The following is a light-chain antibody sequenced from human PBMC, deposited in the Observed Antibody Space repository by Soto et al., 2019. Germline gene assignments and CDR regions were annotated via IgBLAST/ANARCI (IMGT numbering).Light chain of an antibody. CDR3: QQYDSSPPFALT. Sequence: EIVLTQSPGTLSLSPWERATLSCRASQSVSNNYLAWYQQKPGQAPRLLIYGASGRATGIPGRFSGTGSGTDFTLTINRLEPEDFAVYYCQQYDSSPPFALTFGGGTKVDIK. CDR1: QSVSNNY. V-gene: IGKV3-20*01. CDR2: GAS. J-gene: IGKJ4*01.